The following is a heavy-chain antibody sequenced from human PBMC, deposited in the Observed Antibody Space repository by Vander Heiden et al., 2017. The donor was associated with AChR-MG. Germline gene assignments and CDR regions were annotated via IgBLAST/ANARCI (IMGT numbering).Heavy chain of an antibody. Sequence: VQLVASGGGEVQPGRCLRLSCPASGFTFSSDGMLWVRQAPGKGLEWVAVISYDGSNKYYADSVKGRFTISRDNSKNTLYLQMNSLRAEDTAVYYCAKDRDYYDSSGYLPLDYWGQGTLVTVSS. CDR1: GFTFSSDG. D-gene: IGHD3-22*01. V-gene: IGHV3-30*18. CDR3: AKDRDYYDSSGYLPLDY. CDR2: ISYDGSNK. J-gene: IGHJ4*02.